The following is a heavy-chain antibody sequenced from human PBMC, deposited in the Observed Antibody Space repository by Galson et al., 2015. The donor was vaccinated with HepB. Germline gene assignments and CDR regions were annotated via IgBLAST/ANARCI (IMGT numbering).Heavy chain of an antibody. V-gene: IGHV3-23*01. Sequence: SLRLSCAASGFTFSSYAMSWVRQASGKGLEWVSAISGSGGSTYYADSVKGRFTISRDNSKNTLYLQMNSLRAEDTAVYYCAKYNYDFWSGYYIGWFDPWGQGTLVTVSS. J-gene: IGHJ5*02. D-gene: IGHD3-3*01. CDR2: ISGSGGST. CDR1: GFTFSSYA. CDR3: AKYNYDFWSGYYIGWFDP.